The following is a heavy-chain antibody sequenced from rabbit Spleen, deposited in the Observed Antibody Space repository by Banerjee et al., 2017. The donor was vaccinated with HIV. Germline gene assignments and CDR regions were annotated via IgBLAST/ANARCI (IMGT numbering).Heavy chain of an antibody. CDR2: IYADSSGST. D-gene: IGHD8-1*01. CDR1: GLSLSSSYW. V-gene: IGHV1S40*01. Sequence: QSLEESGGDLVKPGASLTLTCKASGLSLSSSYWICWVRQAPGKGLECIACIYADSSGSTYYAGWAKGRFTISKASSTTVTLQMTSLTAADTATYFCARDSGSNDYIDVYFNLWGPGTLVTVS. CDR3: ARDSGSNDYIDVYFNL. J-gene: IGHJ4*01.